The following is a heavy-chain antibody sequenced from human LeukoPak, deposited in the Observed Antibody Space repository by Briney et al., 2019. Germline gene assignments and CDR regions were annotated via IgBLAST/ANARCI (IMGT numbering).Heavy chain of an antibody. D-gene: IGHD5-12*01. CDR2: IYHSGST. CDR3: ARGDIVATIYGY. CDR1: GYSISSGYY. V-gene: IGHV4-38-2*02. Sequence: SETLSLTCTVSGYSISSGYYWGWIRQPPGKGLEWIGSIYHSGSTYYNPSLKSRVTISVDTSKNQFSLKLSSVTAAGTAVYYCARGDIVATIYGYWGQGTLVTVSS. J-gene: IGHJ4*02.